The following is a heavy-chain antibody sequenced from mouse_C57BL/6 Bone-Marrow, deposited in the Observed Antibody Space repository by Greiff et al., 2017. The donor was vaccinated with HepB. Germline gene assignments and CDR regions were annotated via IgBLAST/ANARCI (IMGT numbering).Heavy chain of an antibody. V-gene: IGHV3-6*01. J-gene: IGHJ2*01. D-gene: IGHD2-10*02. CDR1: GYSITSGYY. Sequence: ESGPGLVKPSQSLSLTCSVPGYSITSGYYWNWIRQFPGNKLEWMGYISYDGSNNYNPSLKNRISITRDTSKNQFFLKLNSVTTEDTATYYCARYGNLDYWGQGTTLTVSS. CDR2: ISYDGSN. CDR3: ARYGNLDY.